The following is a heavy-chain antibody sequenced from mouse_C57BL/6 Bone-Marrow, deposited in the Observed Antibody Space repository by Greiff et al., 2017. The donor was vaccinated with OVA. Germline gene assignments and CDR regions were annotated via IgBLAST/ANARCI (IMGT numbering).Heavy chain of an antibody. D-gene: IGHD3-1*01. V-gene: IGHV5-6*01. CDR1: GFTFSSYG. Sequence: EVKLVESGGDLVKPGGSLKLSCAASGFTFSSYGMSWVRQTPDKRLEWVATISSGGSYTYYPDSVKGRFTISRYNAKNTLYLQMSSLKSEDTAMYYCARPLRAWFAYWGQGTLVTVSA. J-gene: IGHJ3*01. CDR3: ARPLRAWFAY. CDR2: ISSGGSYT.